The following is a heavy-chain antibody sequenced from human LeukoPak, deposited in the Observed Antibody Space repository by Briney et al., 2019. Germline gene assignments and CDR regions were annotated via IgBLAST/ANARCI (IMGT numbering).Heavy chain of an antibody. J-gene: IGHJ4*02. CDR1: GFTFSSYA. CDR3: AKDDDFWSGYLLGFDY. V-gene: IGHV3-23*01. Sequence: PGGSLRLSCAASGFTFSSYAMSWVRQAPGKGLEWVSAISGSGGSTYYADSVKGRFTISRDNSKNTVYLQMNSLRAEDTAVYYCAKDDDFWSGYLLGFDYWGQGTLVTVSS. D-gene: IGHD3-3*01. CDR2: ISGSGGST.